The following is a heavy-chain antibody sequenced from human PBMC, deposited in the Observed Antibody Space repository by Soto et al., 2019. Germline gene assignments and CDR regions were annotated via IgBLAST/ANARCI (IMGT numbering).Heavy chain of an antibody. V-gene: IGHV3-21*01. D-gene: IGHD3-3*01. CDR1: GFSFSSYT. Sequence: EVQLVESGGGLVKPGGSLRLSCAASGFSFSSYTMNWVRQATGKGLEWVSSISSSYSYIYYADSEKGRFTISRDNAKNSLYLQMNSLRAEDTAVYYCARGYLPFGVVITDYWCQGTLVTVSS. CDR3: ARGYLPFGVVITDY. CDR2: ISSSYSYI. J-gene: IGHJ4*02.